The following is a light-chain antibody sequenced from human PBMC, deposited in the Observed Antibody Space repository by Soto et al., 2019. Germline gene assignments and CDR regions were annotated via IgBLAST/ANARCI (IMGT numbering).Light chain of an antibody. Sequence: DIQLTQSPSFLSASVGDRVTITCRASQGISSYLAWYQQRPGKAPDVLIYAASTSQTGVPSRFSGSGSGTEFTLTISSLQPEDCATYFCQQLNSYTLTFGGGSKVEIK. CDR3: QQLNSYTLT. J-gene: IGKJ4*01. CDR1: QGISSY. CDR2: AAS. V-gene: IGKV1-9*01.